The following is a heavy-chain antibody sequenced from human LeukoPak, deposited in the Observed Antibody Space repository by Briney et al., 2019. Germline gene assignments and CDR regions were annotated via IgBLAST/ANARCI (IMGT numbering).Heavy chain of an antibody. CDR3: ARVPLDYSGSYSGEFDY. Sequence: SETLSPTCAVSGGSISSSNWWSWVRQPPGKGLEWIGEIYHSGSTNYNPSLKSRVTISVDKSKNQFSLKLSSVTAADTAVYYCARVPLDYSGSYSGEFDYWGQGTLVTVSS. CDR2: IYHSGST. CDR1: GGSISSSNW. V-gene: IGHV4-4*02. D-gene: IGHD1-26*01. J-gene: IGHJ4*02.